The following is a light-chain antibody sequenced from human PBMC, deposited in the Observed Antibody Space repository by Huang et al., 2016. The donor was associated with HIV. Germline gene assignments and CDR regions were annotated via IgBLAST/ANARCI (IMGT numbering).Light chain of an antibody. V-gene: IGKV1-33*01. CDR2: DAT. CDR3: QQYDNLHT. J-gene: IGKJ2*01. Sequence: DIQMTQSPPSLSASVGERVTITCQASQDISNYLNWYQQKPGKAPKLLIYDATNLETGVPSRFSGSRSGTHFTFTINNLQPEDIATYYCQQYDNLHTFGQGTKLEIK. CDR1: QDISNY.